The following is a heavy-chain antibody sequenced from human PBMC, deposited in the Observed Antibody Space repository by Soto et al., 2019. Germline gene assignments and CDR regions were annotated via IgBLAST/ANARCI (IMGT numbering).Heavy chain of an antibody. CDR1: DFSLTTRGVG. J-gene: IGHJ4*02. V-gene: IGHV2-5*01. D-gene: IGHD3-10*01. CDR2: IYWNDDQ. CDR3: THRSPAYGHDF. Sequence: SGPTLVNPTPTLTLTCNFSDFSLTTRGVGVGWIRQPPGKALERVALIYWNDDQRYNPSLKSRLTVTKDTSKNHVVLTMTNVDPLDTATYYCTHRSPAYGHDFWGPGTLVTVSS.